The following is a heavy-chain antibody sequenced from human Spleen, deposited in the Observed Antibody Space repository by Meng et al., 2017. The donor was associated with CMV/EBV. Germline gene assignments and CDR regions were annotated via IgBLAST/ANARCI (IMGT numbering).Heavy chain of an antibody. V-gene: IGHV4-31*03. J-gene: IGHJ4*02. CDR1: GGSISSGGYY. CDR2: IYYSGST. D-gene: IGHD1-26*01. CDR3: ARGLWELPVGY. Sequence: CTVSGGSISSGGYYWSWIRQHPGKGLEWIGYIYYSGSTYYNPSLKSRVTISVDTSKNQFSLKLSSVTAADTAAYYCARGLWELPVGYWGQGTLVTVSS.